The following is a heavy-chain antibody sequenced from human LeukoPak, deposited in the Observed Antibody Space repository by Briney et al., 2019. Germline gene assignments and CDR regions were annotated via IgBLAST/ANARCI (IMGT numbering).Heavy chain of an antibody. Sequence: GGSLRLSCAASGFTFSSYAMHWVRQAPGKGLEWVAVISYDGSNKYYADSVKGRFTIPRDTSKNTLYMQMNNLRAEDTAVYYCVKGFHFDWWGQGTLVTVSS. CDR1: GFTFSSYA. CDR2: ISYDGSNK. J-gene: IGHJ4*02. V-gene: IGHV3-30*04. CDR3: VKGFHFDW.